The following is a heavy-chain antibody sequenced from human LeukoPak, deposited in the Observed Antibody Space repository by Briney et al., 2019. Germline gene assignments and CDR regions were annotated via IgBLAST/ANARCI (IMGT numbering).Heavy chain of an antibody. Sequence: GGSLRLSCSVSGFTFSSYSMHLVRQAPGKGLEYVSAISSNGGSTYYADSVKGRFTISRDNSKNTVYLQMSSLRAEDTAVYYCVKDPRSCWPRNYGMDVWGQGTTVTVSS. CDR2: ISSNGGST. CDR1: GFTFSSYS. V-gene: IGHV3-64D*09. CDR3: VKDPRSCWPRNYGMDV. D-gene: IGHD6-19*01. J-gene: IGHJ6*02.